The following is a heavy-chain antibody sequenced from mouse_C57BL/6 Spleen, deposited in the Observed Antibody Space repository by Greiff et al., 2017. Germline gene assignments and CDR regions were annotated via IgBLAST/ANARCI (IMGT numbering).Heavy chain of an antibody. V-gene: IGHV5-9-1*02. J-gene: IGHJ3*01. CDR3: TRGLFYGSLFWFAY. CDR2: ISSGGDYI. Sequence: EVQRVESGEGLVKPGGSLKLSCAASGFTFSSYAMSWVRQTPEKRLEWVAYISSGGDYIYYADTVKGRFTISRDNARNTLYLQMSSLKSEDTAMYYCTRGLFYGSLFWFAYWGQGTLVTVSA. CDR1: GFTFSSYA. D-gene: IGHD1-1*01.